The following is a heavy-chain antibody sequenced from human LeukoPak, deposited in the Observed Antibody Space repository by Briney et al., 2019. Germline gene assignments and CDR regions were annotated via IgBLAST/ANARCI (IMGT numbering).Heavy chain of an antibody. CDR2: IYTSGNT. D-gene: IGHD3-10*01. Sequence: PSETLSLTCNVSGGSIGTYYWSWIRQPAGKGLEWIGRIYTSGNTKYNPSLKSRVTISVDTSKNQFSLKLTSLTAADTAIYYCARDSGRRGYPEYSFDYWGQGTLVTVSS. V-gene: IGHV4-4*07. J-gene: IGHJ4*02. CDR1: GGSIGTYY. CDR3: ARDSGRRGYPEYSFDY.